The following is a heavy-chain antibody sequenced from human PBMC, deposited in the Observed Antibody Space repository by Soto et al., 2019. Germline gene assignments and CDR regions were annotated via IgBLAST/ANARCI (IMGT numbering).Heavy chain of an antibody. D-gene: IGHD2-15*01. Sequence: ASVKVSCKASGYTFTSYYMHWVRQAPGQGLEWMGIINPSGGSTSYAQKFQGRVTMTRDTSTSTVYIELSSLRSEDTAVYYCARAEGYCSGGSCYFSDAFDIWGQGTMVTVSS. V-gene: IGHV1-46*03. CDR1: GYTFTSYY. CDR3: ARAEGYCSGGSCYFSDAFDI. J-gene: IGHJ3*02. CDR2: INPSGGST.